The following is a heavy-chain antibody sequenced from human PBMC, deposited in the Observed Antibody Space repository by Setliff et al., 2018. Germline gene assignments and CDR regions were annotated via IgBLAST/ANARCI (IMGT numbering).Heavy chain of an antibody. CDR2: ISPVYGIA. V-gene: IGHV1-18*01. Sequence: ASVKVSCKTSGYAFITFGMSWVRQAPGQGLEWMGWISPVYGIANYARKFQGRVTLTTDTSTNTAYMELRSLRSDDTAVYYCARRSGDRGMTTGWPDDFDYWGRGTLVTVSS. D-gene: IGHD4-17*01. CDR3: ARRSGDRGMTTGWPDDFDY. CDR1: GYAFITFG. J-gene: IGHJ4*01.